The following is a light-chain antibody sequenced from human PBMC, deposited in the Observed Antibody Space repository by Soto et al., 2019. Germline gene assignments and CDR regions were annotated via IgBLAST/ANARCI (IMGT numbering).Light chain of an antibody. CDR3: CSYAGSSTYV. J-gene: IGLJ1*01. Sequence: QSALTQPASVSGSPGQSITISCTGTSSDVGSYNLVSWYQQHPGKAPKLMIYEVSKRPSGVSNRFSGSKSGNTASLTISVLQAEDEADYYCCSYAGSSTYVFGTGTKATVL. CDR1: SSDVGSYNL. V-gene: IGLV2-23*02. CDR2: EVS.